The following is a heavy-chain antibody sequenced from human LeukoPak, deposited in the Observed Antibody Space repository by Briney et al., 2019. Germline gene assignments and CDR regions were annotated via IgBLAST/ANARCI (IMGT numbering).Heavy chain of an antibody. CDR2: ISGSGGST. CDR1: GFTFSSNA. J-gene: IGHJ4*02. Sequence: HPGGSLRLSCAASGFTFSSNAMRWVRQAPEKGLEWVSGISGSGGSTYYADSVKGRFTISRDNSKNTLYLQMNSLRAEDTAIYYCAKDLYDSGSSDYWGQGTLVTVSS. V-gene: IGHV3-23*01. D-gene: IGHD3-10*01. CDR3: AKDLYDSGSSDY.